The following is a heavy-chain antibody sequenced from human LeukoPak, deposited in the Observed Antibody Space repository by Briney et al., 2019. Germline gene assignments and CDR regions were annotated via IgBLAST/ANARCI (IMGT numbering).Heavy chain of an antibody. CDR1: GYTFTGHY. V-gene: IGHV1-18*04. J-gene: IGHJ6*02. CDR2: INIGSGDT. CDR3: ARDRTTVVTPGSYYYGMDV. Sequence: ASVKVSCKASGYTFTGHYLHWVQQAPGQGLEWMGWINIGSGDTNYAQKLRGRVTMTTDTSTSTAYMELRSLRSDDTAVYYCARDRTTVVTPGSYYYGMDVWGQGTTVTVSS. D-gene: IGHD4-23*01.